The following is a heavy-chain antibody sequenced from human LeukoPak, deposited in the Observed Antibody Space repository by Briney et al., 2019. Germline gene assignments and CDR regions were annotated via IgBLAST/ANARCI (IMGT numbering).Heavy chain of an antibody. V-gene: IGHV4-31*03. CDR1: GGSISSGGYY. J-gene: IGHJ4*02. CDR3: ARDSGSYHYFDY. D-gene: IGHD1-26*01. CDR2: IYYSGST. Sequence: TLSLTCTVSGGSISSGGYYWSWIRQHPGKGLEWIGSIYYSGSTYYNPSLKSRINISVDTSKNQFSLKLSSVTAADTAVYYCARDSGSYHYFDYWGQGTLVTVSS.